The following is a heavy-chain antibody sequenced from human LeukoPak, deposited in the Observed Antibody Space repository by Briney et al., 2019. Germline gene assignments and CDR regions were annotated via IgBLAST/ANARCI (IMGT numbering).Heavy chain of an antibody. CDR3: ARGRYSSSWYFYYYMDV. CDR1: GASISGSGYY. Sequence: SETLSLTCAVSGASISGSGYYLGWIRQPPGKGLEWIGNIYYTGSTYYNASLQSRVTISIDMSKNQFSLRLSSVTAADTAVYYCARGRYSSSWYFYYYMDVWGKGTTVTISS. V-gene: IGHV4-39*07. J-gene: IGHJ6*03. CDR2: IYYTGST. D-gene: IGHD6-13*01.